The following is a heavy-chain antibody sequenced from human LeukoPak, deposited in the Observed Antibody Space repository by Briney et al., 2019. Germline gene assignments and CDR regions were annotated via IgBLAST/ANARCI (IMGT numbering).Heavy chain of an antibody. CDR2: IYYSGST. CDR1: GGSISSYY. V-gene: IGHV4-59*01. Sequence: SETLSPTCTVSGGSISSYYWSWIRQPPGKGLEWIGYIYYSGSTNYNPSLKSRVTISVDTSKNQFSLKLSSVTAADTAVYYCARDQAKYMDVWGKGTTVTVSS. J-gene: IGHJ6*03. CDR3: ARDQAKYMDV.